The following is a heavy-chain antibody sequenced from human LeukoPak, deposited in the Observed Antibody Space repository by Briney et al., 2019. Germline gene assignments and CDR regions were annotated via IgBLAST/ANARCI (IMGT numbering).Heavy chain of an antibody. CDR2: ISSSGSTI. V-gene: IGHV3-48*03. D-gene: IGHD6-19*01. CDR3: AREYSSGCPDY. J-gene: IGHJ4*02. Sequence: TGGSLRLSCAASGFTFSSYEMNWVRQAPGKGLEWVSYISSSGSTIYYADSVKGRFTISRDNAKNSLYLQMNSLRAEDTAVYYCAREYSSGCPDYWGQGTLVTVSS. CDR1: GFTFSSYE.